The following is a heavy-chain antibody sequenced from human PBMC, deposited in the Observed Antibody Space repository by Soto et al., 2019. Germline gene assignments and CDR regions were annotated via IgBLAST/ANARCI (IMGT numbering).Heavy chain of an antibody. J-gene: IGHJ4*02. CDR2: INGRSNYV. V-gene: IGHV3-21*01. CDR1: GFTFSTYT. D-gene: IGHD1-26*01. Sequence: GGSLRLSCVFSGFTFSTYTMNWVRQAPGKGLEWVSSINGRSNYVYYADSVKGRFTISRDNAKNSLYLQMNRLRAEDTAIYYCAREDGVVGSSSAFDHWGQGTLVTVS. CDR3: AREDGVVGSSSAFDH.